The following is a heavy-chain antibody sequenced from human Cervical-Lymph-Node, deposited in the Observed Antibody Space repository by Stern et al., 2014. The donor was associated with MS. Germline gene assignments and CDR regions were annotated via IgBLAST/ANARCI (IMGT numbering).Heavy chain of an antibody. D-gene: IGHD3-22*01. CDR1: GYTFSNFW. CDR2: IYPADSDT. Sequence: VQLVQSGAEVKKPGESLKISCRTSGYTFSNFWIGWVRQMPGKGLEWMGVIYPADSDTTYSPSFQGQVTISADESISTAYLQWRSLKASDTAMYYCVRRRDSAGYDTLDLWGQGTMLIVSS. CDR3: VRRRDSAGYDTLDL. V-gene: IGHV5-51*01. J-gene: IGHJ3*01.